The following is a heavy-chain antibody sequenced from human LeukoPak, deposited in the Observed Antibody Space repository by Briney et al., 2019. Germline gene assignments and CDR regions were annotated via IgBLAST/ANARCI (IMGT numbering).Heavy chain of an antibody. J-gene: IGHJ4*01. CDR3: AGGPGFLIDC. Sequence: GGSLRLSCAASGFTFSSYWMSWVRRAPGKGLEWIANINQNGNEKNYLDSMKGRLTISGDNANNLVFLQMNSLRIEDTAVYYCAGGPGFLIDCWGHGTLVTVSS. CDR2: INQNGNEK. CDR1: GFTFSSYW. V-gene: IGHV3-7*01. D-gene: IGHD3-3*01.